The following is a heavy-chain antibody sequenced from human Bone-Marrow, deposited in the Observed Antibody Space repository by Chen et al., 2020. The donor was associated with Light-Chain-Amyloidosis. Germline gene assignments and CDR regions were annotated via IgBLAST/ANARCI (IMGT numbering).Heavy chain of an antibody. CDR1: GYRFTSYW. J-gene: IGHJ4*02. CDR3: AREVSRDHFDY. D-gene: IGHD2-2*01. Sequence: EVQLVQSGPEVKKPGESLKISCQGSGYRFTSYWIGWVRQLPGKGLEWMGIIYPGDSDARYSPSFQGQVTISVDKSTTTAYLQWSSLKASDTAIYYCAREVSRDHFDYWCQGTLVTVSS. CDR2: IYPGDSDA. V-gene: IGHV5-51*01.